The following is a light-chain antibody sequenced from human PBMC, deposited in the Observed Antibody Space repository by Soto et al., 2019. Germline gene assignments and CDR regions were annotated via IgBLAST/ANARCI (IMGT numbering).Light chain of an antibody. V-gene: IGKV1-39*01. J-gene: IGKJ3*01. CDR1: RNINTY. CDR2: GAS. CDR3: QRTSAAPFT. Sequence: DIQMAQSPSSLSASVGDTITITCRASRNINTYLNWYQQKPGKAPKLLIFGASSLQSGVPSRFSGSGARTDVTLTINSLQPEDFATYCCQRTSAAPFTFGPGTKVDIK.